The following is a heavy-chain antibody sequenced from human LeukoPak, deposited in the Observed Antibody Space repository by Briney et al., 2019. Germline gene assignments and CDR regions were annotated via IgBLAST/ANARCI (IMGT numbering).Heavy chain of an antibody. CDR2: IYYSGST. Sequence: WSWIRQHQGNGLDWIVYIYYSGSTNYNPSLKSRVTISVDTSKNQFSLKLSSVTAADTAVYYCARGARPYYDYHYFDYWGQGTLVTVSS. D-gene: IGHD3-22*01. V-gene: IGHV4-59*01. CDR3: ARGARPYYDYHYFDY. J-gene: IGHJ4*02.